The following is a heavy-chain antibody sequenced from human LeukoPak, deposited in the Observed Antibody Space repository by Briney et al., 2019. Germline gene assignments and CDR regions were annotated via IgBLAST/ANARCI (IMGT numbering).Heavy chain of an antibody. CDR1: GYIFTNYG. Sequence: GASVKVSCKASGYIFTNYGISWVRQAPGQGLEWMGWVSPYNGYVIYTQKFQGRVTMTRDTSTTTAYMELRSLASDDTAMYFCAKNGSTWIDSWGQGALVTVSS. D-gene: IGHD6-13*01. J-gene: IGHJ4*02. V-gene: IGHV1-18*01. CDR2: VSPYNGYV. CDR3: AKNGSTWIDS.